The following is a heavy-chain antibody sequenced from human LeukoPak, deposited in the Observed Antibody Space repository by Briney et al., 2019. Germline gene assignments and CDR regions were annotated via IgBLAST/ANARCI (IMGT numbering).Heavy chain of an antibody. CDR1: GFSSSSYT. D-gene: IGHD3-10*01. V-gene: IGHV3-48*04. CDR3: ARDAMVRGVLCSIY. J-gene: IGHJ4*02. Sequence: AGGSLRLSCAASGFSSSSYTINWVRQAPGKGLEWVSYISSSSSTIHYADSVKGRFTISRDYAKDSLYLQMNSLRAEDTAVYYCARDAMVRGVLCSIYWGQGTLVTVSS. CDR2: ISSSSSTI.